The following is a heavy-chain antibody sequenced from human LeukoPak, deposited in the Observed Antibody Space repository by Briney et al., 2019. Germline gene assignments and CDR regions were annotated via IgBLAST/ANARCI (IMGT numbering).Heavy chain of an antibody. CDR1: GCTFSTYS. V-gene: IGHV3-48*01. Sequence: PGGSLRLSCAASGCTFSTYSMKWVRQAPGKGLEWVSYISDSSAMYYADSVRGRFTISRENDKNSLFLQMNSLRAEDTAVYYCARGAGYNDPYYFDYWGQGTLVTVSS. D-gene: IGHD5-24*01. CDR3: ARGAGYNDPYYFDY. J-gene: IGHJ4*02. CDR2: ISDSSAM.